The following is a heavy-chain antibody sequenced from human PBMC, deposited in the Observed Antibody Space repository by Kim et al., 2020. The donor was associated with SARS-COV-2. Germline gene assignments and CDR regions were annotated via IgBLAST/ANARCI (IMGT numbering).Heavy chain of an antibody. CDR2: INPSGGST. CDR3: ARDLVVECLVVGYDYVWGSYIFDY. Sequence: ASVKVSCKASGYTFTSYYMHWVRQAPGQGLEWMGIINPSGGSTSYAQKFQGRVTMTRDTSTSTVYMELSSLRSEDTAVYYCARDLVVECLVVGYDYVWGSYIFDYWGQGTLVTVSS. CDR1: GYTFTSYY. V-gene: IGHV1-46*01. J-gene: IGHJ4*02. D-gene: IGHD3-16*01.